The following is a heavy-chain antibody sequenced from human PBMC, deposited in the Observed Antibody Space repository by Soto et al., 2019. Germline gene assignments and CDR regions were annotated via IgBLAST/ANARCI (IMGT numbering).Heavy chain of an antibody. CDR2: IYYSGST. J-gene: IGHJ4*02. D-gene: IGHD5-18*01. V-gene: IGHV4-59*08. CDR3: ARSYGSCFDY. Sequence: SETLSRTCTVSGGSIGSYYGSWIRQHPGKRRAWTAYIYYSGSTNYTPSLKSRLTISVDTSKNQFSLKLSSVTAADTAVYYCARSYGSCFDYWGQGTLVTVSS. CDR1: GGSIGSYY.